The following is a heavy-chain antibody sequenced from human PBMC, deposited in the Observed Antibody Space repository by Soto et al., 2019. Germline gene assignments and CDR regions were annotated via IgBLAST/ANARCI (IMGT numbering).Heavy chain of an antibody. J-gene: IGHJ4*02. Sequence: QVQLVQSGAEVKKPGSSVKVSCKASGGTFSSYAISWVRQAPGQGLEWMGGIIPIFGTANYAQKFQGRVTITADESTRTAYRELSSVRSEDTAVYYCARDHGSASTLDYWGQGTLVTVSS. CDR2: IIPIFGTA. V-gene: IGHV1-69*01. CDR3: ARDHGSASTLDY. CDR1: GGTFSSYA. D-gene: IGHD6-6*01.